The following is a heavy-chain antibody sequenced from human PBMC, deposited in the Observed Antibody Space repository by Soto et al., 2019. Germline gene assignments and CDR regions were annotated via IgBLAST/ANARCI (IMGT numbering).Heavy chain of an antibody. D-gene: IGHD2-2*01. V-gene: IGHV3-23*05. CDR1: GFTFSTYA. CDR2: IDNSGGIT. Sequence: GGSLRLSCAASGFTFSTYAMSWVRQAPGKGLEWVSTIDNSGGITYYADSVKGRFTISRDNSKNTLYLQMNSLRAEDTAVYCCAKSRLVPAAFFDPWGQGTLVTVSS. CDR3: AKSRLVPAAFFDP. J-gene: IGHJ5*02.